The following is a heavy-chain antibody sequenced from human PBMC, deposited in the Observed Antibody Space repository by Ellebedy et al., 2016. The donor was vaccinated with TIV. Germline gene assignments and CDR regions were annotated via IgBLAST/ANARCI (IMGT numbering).Heavy chain of an antibody. CDR3: ARERIVGATSGVGMDV. D-gene: IGHD1-26*01. Sequence: GESLKISCAASGFTFSSYAMHWVRQAPGKGLEWVAVISYDGSNKYYADSVKGRFTISRDNSKNTLYLQMNSLRAEDTAVYYCARERIVGATSGVGMDVWGQGTTVTVSS. J-gene: IGHJ6*02. CDR2: ISYDGSNK. V-gene: IGHV3-30-3*01. CDR1: GFTFSSYA.